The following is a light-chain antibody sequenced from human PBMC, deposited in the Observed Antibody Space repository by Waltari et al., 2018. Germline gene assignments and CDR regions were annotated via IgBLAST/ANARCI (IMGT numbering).Light chain of an antibody. V-gene: IGKV3-20*01. CDR1: QRVSRA. CDR2: GAS. Sequence: EIVLTLSPGTLSLSLGDRDTVSCRASQRVSRALAWYQHKPGQAPRLLIYGASTRATGIPDRFSGSGSGTDFSLTISRLEPDDFAVYYCQHYLRLPVTFGQGTTVEI. J-gene: IGKJ1*01. CDR3: QHYLRLPVT.